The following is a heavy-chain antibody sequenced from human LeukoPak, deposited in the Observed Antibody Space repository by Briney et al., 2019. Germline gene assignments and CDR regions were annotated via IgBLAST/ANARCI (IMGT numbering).Heavy chain of an antibody. CDR3: ARSFLGDWYFDL. Sequence: SVTLSLTCTVSGGFISSYYWSWIRQPPGMGLEWIGCIYYSESTNYNPSLKSRVTISVDTSKDQFSLRLTSVTAADTAVYYCARSFLGDWYFDLWGRGTLVTASS. CDR2: IYYSEST. CDR1: GGFISSYY. J-gene: IGHJ2*01. V-gene: IGHV4-59*01. D-gene: IGHD1-26*01.